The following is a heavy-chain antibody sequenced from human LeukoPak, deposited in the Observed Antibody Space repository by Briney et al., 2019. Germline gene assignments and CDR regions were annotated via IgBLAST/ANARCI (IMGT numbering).Heavy chain of an antibody. V-gene: IGHV3-21*01. CDR3: ARDGCSSTSCYPVGL. CDR2: ISSSSSYI. J-gene: IGHJ4*02. CDR1: GFTFSSYS. D-gene: IGHD2-2*01. Sequence: TGGSLRLSCAAPGFTFSSYSMNWVRQAPGKGLEWVSSISSSSSYIYYADSVKGRFTISRDNAKNSLYLQMNSLRAEDTAVYYCARDGCSSTSCYPVGLWGQGTLVTVSS.